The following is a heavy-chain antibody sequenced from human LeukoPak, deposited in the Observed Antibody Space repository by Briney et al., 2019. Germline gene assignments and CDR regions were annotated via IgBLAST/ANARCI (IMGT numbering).Heavy chain of an antibody. J-gene: IGHJ4*02. CDR2: ISSSGSTI. CDR3: ARVERWLQSNFDY. D-gene: IGHD5-24*01. Sequence: GGSLRLSCAASGFTFSSYWMSWIRQAPGKGLEWVSYISSSGSTIYYADSVKGRFTISRDNAKNSLYLQMNSLRAEDTGVYYCARVERWLQSNFDYWGQGTLVTVSS. CDR1: GFTFSSYW. V-gene: IGHV3-11*01.